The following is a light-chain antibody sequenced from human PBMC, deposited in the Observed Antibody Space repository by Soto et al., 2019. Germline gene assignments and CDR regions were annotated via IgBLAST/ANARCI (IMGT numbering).Light chain of an antibody. CDR1: SSDVGGYIY. V-gene: IGLV2-14*01. J-gene: IGLJ1*01. CDR2: EVS. CDR3: SLYTSSSTPFV. Sequence: QSALTQPASVSGSPGQSITISCTGTSSDVGGYIYVSWYQQHPGKAPKLMIYEVSNRPSGISNRFSASKSGNTASLTISGLQAEDEADYYCSLYTSSSTPFVFGTGTKLTVL.